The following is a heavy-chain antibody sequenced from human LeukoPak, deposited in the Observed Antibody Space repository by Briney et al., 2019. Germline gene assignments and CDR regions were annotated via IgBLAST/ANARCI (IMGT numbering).Heavy chain of an antibody. D-gene: IGHD6-25*01. V-gene: IGHV3-74*01. CDR2: SCPHGSTP. CDR3: VRGSAPERGLDY. Sequence: PGGSLRLPCAASGFAFSDYCMHWVRQAPGEGLLWVSRSCPHGSTPVYADSVKGRFTISRDDAKNSLYLQMNSLRGEDTAVYYCVRGSAPERGLDYWGQGARVTVSS. J-gene: IGHJ4*02. CDR1: GFAFSDYC.